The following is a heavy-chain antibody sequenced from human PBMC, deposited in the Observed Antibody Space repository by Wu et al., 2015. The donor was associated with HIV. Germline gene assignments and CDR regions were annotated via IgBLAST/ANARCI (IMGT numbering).Heavy chain of an antibody. CDR3: AGAMYSSGWSYYFDY. V-gene: IGHV1-69*13. CDR1: GGTFSSYA. D-gene: IGHD6-19*01. Sequence: QVQLVQSGAEVKKPGSSVKVSCKASGGTFSSYAISWVRQAPGQGLEWMGRIIPIFGTANYAQKFQGRVTITADESTSTAYMELSSLRSEDTAVYYCAGAMYSSGWSYYFDYWGQGTLVTVSS. J-gene: IGHJ4*02. CDR2: IIPIFGTA.